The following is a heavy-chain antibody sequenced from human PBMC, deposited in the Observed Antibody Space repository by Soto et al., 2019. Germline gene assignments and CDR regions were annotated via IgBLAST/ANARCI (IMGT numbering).Heavy chain of an antibody. V-gene: IGHV4-59*12. CDR2: TSYTGNT. Sequence: PSETLSLTCIVSGGPITSYHWRWIRQFPWKGLEWVGYTSYTGNTNYNPSLKSRVTISLDTSDNDFSLKLSSVTAADTAVYYCARDLNRNYFDYLGQGTLVNVSS. CDR3: ARDLNRNYFDY. D-gene: IGHD3-16*02. CDR1: GGPITSYH. J-gene: IGHJ4*02.